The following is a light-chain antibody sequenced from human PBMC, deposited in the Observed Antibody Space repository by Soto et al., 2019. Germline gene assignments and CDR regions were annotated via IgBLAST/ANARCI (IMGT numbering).Light chain of an antibody. Sequence: QSALTQPRSVSGSPGQSVTISCTGTSSDVGIYNYVSWYQHHLGKAPKLIIYDVIKRPSGVPDRFSGSKSGITASLTISGLQADDEADYYCCSYAATSTLVFGGGTKLTVL. CDR3: CSYAATSTLV. V-gene: IGLV2-11*01. CDR1: SSDVGIYNY. J-gene: IGLJ3*02. CDR2: DVI.